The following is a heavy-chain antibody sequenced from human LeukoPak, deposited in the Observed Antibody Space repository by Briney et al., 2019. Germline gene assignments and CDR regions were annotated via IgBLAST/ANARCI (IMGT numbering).Heavy chain of an antibody. CDR1: GFTFHHYS. J-gene: IGHJ6*02. Sequence: GGSLRLSCAASGFTFHHYSMHWVRQPPGKGLEWVSVIYSGGSTYYADSVKGRFTISRDNSKNTLYLQMNSLRAEDTAVYYCARDMGSCSSTSCYYYYGMDVWGQGTTVTVSS. CDR2: IYSGGST. CDR3: ARDMGSCSSTSCYYYYGMDV. V-gene: IGHV3-66*01. D-gene: IGHD2-2*01.